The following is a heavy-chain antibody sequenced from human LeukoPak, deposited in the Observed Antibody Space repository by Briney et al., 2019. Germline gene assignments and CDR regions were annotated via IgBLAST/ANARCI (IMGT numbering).Heavy chain of an antibody. Sequence: SETLSLTCTVSGGSISSYYWSWIRQPPGKGLEWIGYIYYSGSTNYNPSLKSRVTISVDTSKNQFSLKLSSVTAADTAVYYSARHSDCSGGSCPIEFDYWGQGTLVTVSS. CDR3: ARHSDCSGGSCPIEFDY. CDR1: GGSISSYY. CDR2: IYYSGST. J-gene: IGHJ4*02. D-gene: IGHD2-15*01. V-gene: IGHV4-59*08.